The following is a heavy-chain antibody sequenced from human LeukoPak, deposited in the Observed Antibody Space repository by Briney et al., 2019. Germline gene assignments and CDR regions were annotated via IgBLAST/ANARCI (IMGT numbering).Heavy chain of an antibody. CDR2: IYYSGST. D-gene: IGHD3-10*01. Sequence: SETLSLTCTVSGGSISNYYWSWIRQPPGKGLEWIGYIYYSGSTNYNPSLRSRVTISVDTSKNQFSLKLSSVTAADTAVYYCARSHGSGSYYNLNDYRGQGTLVTVSS. CDR3: ARSHGSGSYYNLNDY. CDR1: GGSISNYY. J-gene: IGHJ4*02. V-gene: IGHV4-59*01.